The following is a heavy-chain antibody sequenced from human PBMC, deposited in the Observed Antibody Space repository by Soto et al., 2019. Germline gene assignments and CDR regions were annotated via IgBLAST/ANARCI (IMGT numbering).Heavy chain of an antibody. CDR3: TTDSRTTLPEIRFDY. CDR1: GFPFSNAW. V-gene: IGHV3-15*07. D-gene: IGHD1-26*01. Sequence: PGGSLGFSCAASGFPFSNAWINWVRQVPGKGLEWVGRVKSKTDGGSSDYAAPVKGRFAVSRDDSKNIVYLQMNSLKIEDSGVYYCTTDSRTTLPEIRFDYWGHGTQVTVS. CDR2: VKSKTDGGSS. J-gene: IGHJ4*01.